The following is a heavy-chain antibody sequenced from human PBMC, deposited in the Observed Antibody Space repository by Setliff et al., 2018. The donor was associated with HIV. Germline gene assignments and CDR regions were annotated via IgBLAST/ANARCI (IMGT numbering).Heavy chain of an antibody. CDR3: ASHERGNSYGSVY. D-gene: IGHD5-18*01. CDR2: IFHSGST. V-gene: IGHV4-30-2*01. Sequence: SETLSLTCAVSGGSISSGGYSWSWIRQPPGKGLEWIGYIFHSGSTYYNPSLKSRVTISVDRSKNQFSLNLSSVTAADTAVYYCASHERGNSYGSVYWGQGMLVTVSS. CDR1: GGSISSGGYS. J-gene: IGHJ4*02.